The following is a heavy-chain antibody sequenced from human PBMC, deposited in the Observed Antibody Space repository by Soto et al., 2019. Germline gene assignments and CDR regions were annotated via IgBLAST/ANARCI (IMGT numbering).Heavy chain of an antibody. CDR2: INPSGGST. J-gene: IGHJ5*02. Sequence: GASVKVSCKASGYTFTSYYMHWVRQAPGQGLEWMGIINPSGGSTSYAQKFQGRVTMTRDTFTSTVYMELRSLRSDDTAVYYCARVKGSGYHNWFDPWGQGTLVTVPQ. V-gene: IGHV1-46*01. CDR1: GYTFTSYY. D-gene: IGHD3-22*01. CDR3: ARVKGSGYHNWFDP.